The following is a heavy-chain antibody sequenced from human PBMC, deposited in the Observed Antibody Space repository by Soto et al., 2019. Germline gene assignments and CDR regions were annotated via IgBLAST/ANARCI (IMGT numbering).Heavy chain of an antibody. V-gene: IGHV3-23*01. D-gene: IGHD5-18*01. CDR1: GFTFSSYA. J-gene: IGHJ3*02. Sequence: GGSLRLSCAASGFTFSSYAMSWVRQAPGKGLEWVSAISGSGGSTYYADSVKGRFTISRDNSKNTLYLQMNSLRAEDTAVYYGAKDSGYSYGPSDAFDIWGQGTMVTVSS. CDR2: ISGSGGST. CDR3: AKDSGYSYGPSDAFDI.